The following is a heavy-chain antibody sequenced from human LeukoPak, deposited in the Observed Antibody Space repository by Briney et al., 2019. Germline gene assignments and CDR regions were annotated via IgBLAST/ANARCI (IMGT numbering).Heavy chain of an antibody. Sequence: GGSLRLSCAASGFTFSNYNMNWVRQAPGKGLEWVSCISSSSSYIYYADSVKGRFTISRENAKNSLYLQMNSLRAEDTALYFCARELLTYSNHKLGHYMDVWGKGTTVTVSS. CDR3: ARELLTYSNHKLGHYMDV. V-gene: IGHV3-21*01. J-gene: IGHJ6*03. D-gene: IGHD4-11*01. CDR2: ISSSSSYI. CDR1: GFTFSNYN.